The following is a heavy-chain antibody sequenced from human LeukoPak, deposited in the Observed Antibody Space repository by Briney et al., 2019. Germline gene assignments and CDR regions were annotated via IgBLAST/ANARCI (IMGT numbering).Heavy chain of an antibody. J-gene: IGHJ4*02. CDR3: ARVYSTSSSWYGDFDY. Sequence: PGRSLRLSCAASGFTFSSYAMHWVRQAPGKGLEWVAVISYDGSNKYYADSVKGRFTISRDNAKNSLSLQMNSLRAEDTAVYYCARVYSTSSSWYGDFDYWGQGTLVTVSS. CDR1: GFTFSSYA. D-gene: IGHD6-13*01. V-gene: IGHV3-30-3*01. CDR2: ISYDGSNK.